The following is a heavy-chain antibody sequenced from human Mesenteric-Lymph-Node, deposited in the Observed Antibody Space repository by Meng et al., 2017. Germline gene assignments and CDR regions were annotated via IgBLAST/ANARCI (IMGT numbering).Heavy chain of an antibody. CDR2: ITTSGRTI. CDR3: ARDLLVGDSSGYGLIYYYYPMDV. J-gene: IGHJ6*02. CDR1: RFTFSDYY. V-gene: IGHV3-11*04. D-gene: IGHD3-22*01. Sequence: GESLKISCAASRFTFSDYYMSWIRQAPGKGLEWVSLITTSGRTIYYADSVKGRFTISRDNAKNSLYLQMNSLRAEDTAVYYCARDLLVGDSSGYGLIYYYYPMDVWGQGTTVTVSS.